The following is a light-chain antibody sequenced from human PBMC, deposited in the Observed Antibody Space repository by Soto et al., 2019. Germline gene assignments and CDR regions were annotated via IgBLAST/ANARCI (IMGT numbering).Light chain of an antibody. CDR2: AAS. CDR3: QQFAISTT. Sequence: DIEMSQSPSTLSSSVGDKFTITGRSGQSISNWLAWYQQKPGKAPKLLIYAASSLQSGVPSRFSGSGSGTDFTLTFSSLQPDDLATYYGQQFAISTTFGQGTKVDIK. CDR1: QSISNW. V-gene: IGKV1-5*01. J-gene: IGKJ1*01.